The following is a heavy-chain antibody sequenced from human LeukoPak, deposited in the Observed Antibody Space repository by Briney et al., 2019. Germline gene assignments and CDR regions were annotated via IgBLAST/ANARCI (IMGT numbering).Heavy chain of an antibody. CDR3: ARDASSYYDGSGYYLGY. CDR1: GGSISSCS. D-gene: IGHD3-22*01. V-gene: IGHV4-4*07. CDR2: IHTSGST. J-gene: IGHJ4*02. Sequence: SETLSLTCIVSGGSISSCSWNWIRQPAGKGLEWIGRIHTSGSTNYNPSLKSRVTMSVDTSKNQFSLKLSSVTAADTAVYYCARDASSYYDGSGYYLGYWGQGTLVTVSS.